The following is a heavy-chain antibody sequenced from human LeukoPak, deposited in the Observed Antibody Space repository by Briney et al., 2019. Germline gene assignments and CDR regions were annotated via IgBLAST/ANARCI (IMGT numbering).Heavy chain of an antibody. Sequence: ASVKVSCKASGYTFTSYGISWVRQAPGEGLEWLGWISAYNGNTNYAQKLQGRVTMTTDTSTSTAYMELSSLRSEDTAVYYCAREEGYSYGSYYFDYWGQGTLVTVSS. CDR3: AREEGYSYGSYYFDY. D-gene: IGHD5-18*01. CDR1: GYTFTSYG. CDR2: ISAYNGNT. V-gene: IGHV1-18*01. J-gene: IGHJ4*02.